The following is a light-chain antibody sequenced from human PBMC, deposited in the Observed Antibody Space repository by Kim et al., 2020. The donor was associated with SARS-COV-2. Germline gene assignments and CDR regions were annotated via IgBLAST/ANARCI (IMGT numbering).Light chain of an antibody. CDR3: NSRDSSGNHLV. V-gene: IGLV3-19*01. J-gene: IGLJ1*01. CDR2: GKN. CDR1: SLRSYY. Sequence: SSELTQDPAVSVALGQTVRITCQGDSLRSYYASWYQQKPGQAPVLVIYGKNNRPSGIPDRFSGSSSGNTASLTITGAQAEDEAHYYCNSRDSSGNHLVFGTGTKVTDL.